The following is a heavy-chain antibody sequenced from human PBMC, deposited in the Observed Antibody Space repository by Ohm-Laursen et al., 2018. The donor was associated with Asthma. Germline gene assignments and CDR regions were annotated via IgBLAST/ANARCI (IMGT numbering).Heavy chain of an antibody. V-gene: IGHV3-23*01. Sequence: SLRLSCAASGFTFSSYAMSWVRQAPGKGLECVSAIIGSGADTYYADSVKGRFTISRDNSKNTLYLQMNSLRAEDTAVYYCARDGLYCSSTNCFFDYWGQGTLVTVSS. CDR3: ARDGLYCSSTNCFFDY. CDR1: GFTFSSYA. D-gene: IGHD2-2*01. J-gene: IGHJ4*02. CDR2: IIGSGADT.